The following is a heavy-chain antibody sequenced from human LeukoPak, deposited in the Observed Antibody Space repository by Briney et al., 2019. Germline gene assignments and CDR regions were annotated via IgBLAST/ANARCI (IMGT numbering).Heavy chain of an antibody. V-gene: IGHV3-21*01. D-gene: IGHD5-24*01. Sequence: PGGSLRLSCAASGFTFSGNSMSWGRQAPGKGLEWVSFISSSSNYIYYEDSVKGRFTISRDNAKNSMYLQMNSLRAEDTAVYYCARSNDGSQRFEYRGQGTLVTVSS. CDR3: ARSNDGSQRFEY. J-gene: IGHJ4*02. CDR2: ISSSSNYI. CDR1: GFTFSGNS.